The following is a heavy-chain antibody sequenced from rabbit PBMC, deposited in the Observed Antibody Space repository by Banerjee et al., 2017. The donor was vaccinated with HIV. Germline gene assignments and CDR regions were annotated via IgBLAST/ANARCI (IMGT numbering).Heavy chain of an antibody. Sequence: QSLVESGGGLVQPGGSLTLTCTASGFSFNNKYVMCWVRQAPGKGLEWIACIYSGSSGSTYYASRAKGRFTISKTSSTTVTLEMTSLTAADTASYFCARDLAGVIGWNFNLWGPGTLVTVS. CDR3: ARDLAGVIGWNFNL. J-gene: IGHJ4*01. D-gene: IGHD4-1*01. V-gene: IGHV1S40*01. CDR2: IYSGSSGST. CDR1: GFSFNNKYV.